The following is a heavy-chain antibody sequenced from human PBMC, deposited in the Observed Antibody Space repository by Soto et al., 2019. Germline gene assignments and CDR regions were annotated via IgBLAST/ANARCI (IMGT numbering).Heavy chain of an antibody. J-gene: IGHJ5*02. D-gene: IGHD2-15*01. Sequence: ASVKVSFKVSGYTLSDVSIHWLRQTPGKGLEWMGGFDPENDETSYAQKFQGRVTLTEDTSTDTAYLELSSLRSEDTAIYYCVIAAYCSGATCYSDYNWFDPWGQGTLVTVSS. V-gene: IGHV1-24*01. CDR2: FDPENDET. CDR3: VIAAYCSGATCYSDYNWFDP. CDR1: GYTLSDVS.